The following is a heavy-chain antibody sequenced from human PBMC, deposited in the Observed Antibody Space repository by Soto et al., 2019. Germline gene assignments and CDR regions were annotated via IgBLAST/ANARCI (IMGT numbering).Heavy chain of an antibody. CDR3: AKDVGATGRPYYFDY. Sequence: GGSLRLSCAASGFTFSSYAMSWVRQAPGKGLEWVSAISGSGGSTYYADSVKGRFTISRDNSKNTLYLQMNSLRAEDTAVYYCAKDVGATGRPYYFDYWGQGTLVTVSS. D-gene: IGHD1-26*01. CDR1: GFTFSSYA. CDR2: ISGSGGST. V-gene: IGHV3-23*01. J-gene: IGHJ4*02.